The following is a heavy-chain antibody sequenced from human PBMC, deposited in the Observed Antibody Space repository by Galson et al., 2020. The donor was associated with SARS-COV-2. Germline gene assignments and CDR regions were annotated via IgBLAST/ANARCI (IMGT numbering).Heavy chain of an antibody. D-gene: IGHD1-7*01. Sequence: ETLSLTCAASGFTFSSYWMSWVRQAPGKGLEWVANIKQDGSEKYYVDSVKGRFTISRDNAKNSLYLQMNSLRAEDTAVYYCATQEELVLRGAFDYWGQGTLVTVSS. CDR3: ATQEELVLRGAFDY. J-gene: IGHJ4*02. CDR2: IKQDGSEK. V-gene: IGHV3-7*03. CDR1: GFTFSSYW.